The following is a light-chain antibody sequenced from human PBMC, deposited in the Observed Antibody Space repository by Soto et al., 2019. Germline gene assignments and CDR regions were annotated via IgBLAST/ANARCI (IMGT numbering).Light chain of an antibody. Sequence: EIVLTQSPATLSLSPGERATLSCRAGRSVKNYLAWYQQKPGQAPRLLIHDASNRATGIPVRFSGSGSGTDFTLTIRSLEPEDFAVYYCQQRLDWPNPFGGGTKGEIK. J-gene: IGKJ4*01. V-gene: IGKV3-11*01. CDR1: RSVKNY. CDR3: QQRLDWPNP. CDR2: DAS.